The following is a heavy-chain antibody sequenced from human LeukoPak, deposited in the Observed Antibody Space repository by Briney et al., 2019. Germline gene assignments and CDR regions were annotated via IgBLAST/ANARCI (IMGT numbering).Heavy chain of an antibody. CDR3: ARGTWYSSSWYPYYYYYGMDV. V-gene: IGHV1-69*13. CDR1: GGTFSSYA. Sequence: SVKVSCKASGGTFSSYAISWVRQAPGQGLEWMGGINPIFGTANYAQKFQGRVTITADESTSTAYMELSSLRSEDTAVYYCARGTWYSSSWYPYYYYYGMDVWGQGTTVTVSS. D-gene: IGHD6-13*01. J-gene: IGHJ6*02. CDR2: INPIFGTA.